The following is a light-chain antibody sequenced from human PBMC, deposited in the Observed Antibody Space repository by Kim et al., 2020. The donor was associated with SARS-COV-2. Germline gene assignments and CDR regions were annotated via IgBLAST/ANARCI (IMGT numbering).Light chain of an antibody. J-gene: IGLJ1*01. CDR1: SSNIGSNT. CDR2: FNN. Sequence: QSVLTQAPSASGTPGQRVTISCSGRSSNIGSNTINWYQQLPGTAPKLLVYFNNQRPSGVPDRFSGSKSGTSASLAISGLQSEDEADYYCAAWDDSLNGYVFGTGTKVTVL. V-gene: IGLV1-44*01. CDR3: AAWDDSLNGYV.